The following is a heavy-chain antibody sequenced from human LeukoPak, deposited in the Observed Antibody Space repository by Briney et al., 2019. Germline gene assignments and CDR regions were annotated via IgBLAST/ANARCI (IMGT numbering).Heavy chain of an antibody. V-gene: IGHV4-34*01. D-gene: IGHD6-13*01. CDR2: INHSGST. CDR1: GGSFSGYY. CDR3: ARPRYLGVYRAFDI. Sequence: SETLSLTCAVYGGSFSGYYWSWIRQPPGKGLEGVGIINHSGSTNYNPSLKSRVTISVETSKNQFSLKLSSVTAADTAVYYCARPRYLGVYRAFDIWGQGTMVTVSS. J-gene: IGHJ3*02.